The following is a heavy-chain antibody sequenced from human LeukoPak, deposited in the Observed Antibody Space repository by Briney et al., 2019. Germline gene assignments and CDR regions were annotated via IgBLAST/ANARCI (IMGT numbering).Heavy chain of an antibody. Sequence: SETLSLTCTVSGSSISSYYWSWIRQPPGKGLEWIGYIYYSGSTKYNPSLNSRVTISVDTSKNHFSLKLSAVTAADTALYYCARRGPASDSNDFDYWGQGILVTVSS. D-gene: IGHD3-22*01. CDR2: IYYSGST. CDR3: ARRGPASDSNDFDY. V-gene: IGHV4-59*08. CDR1: GSSISSYY. J-gene: IGHJ4*02.